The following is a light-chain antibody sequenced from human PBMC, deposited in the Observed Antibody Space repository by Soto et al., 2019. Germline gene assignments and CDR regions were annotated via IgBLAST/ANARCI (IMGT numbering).Light chain of an antibody. CDR1: QSVSSY. Sequence: EIVLTQSPATLSLSPGERATLSCRASQSVSSYLAWYQQKPGQAPRLLISGASKRATGIPARFSGSGSGTDFTLPISSLEPEDFAVYYCQQRSNGPLYTFGQGTKLEIK. CDR2: GAS. CDR3: QQRSNGPLYT. V-gene: IGKV3-11*01. J-gene: IGKJ2*01.